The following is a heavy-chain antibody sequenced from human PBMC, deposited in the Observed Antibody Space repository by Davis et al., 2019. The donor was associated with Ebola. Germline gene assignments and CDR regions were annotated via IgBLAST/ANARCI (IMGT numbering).Heavy chain of an antibody. CDR1: GGSFKDYY. CDR2: INHRGKA. CDR3: ASPHQIRGKDCFDY. Sequence: PSETLSLTCAVYGGSFKDYYWAWIRQSPGQGLEWIGEINHRGKARYNTALKSRVTISIDTSKMQFSLRLTSVTAADTAVYYCASPHQIRGKDCFDYWDQGNLVIVSS. J-gene: IGHJ4*02. V-gene: IGHV4-34*01.